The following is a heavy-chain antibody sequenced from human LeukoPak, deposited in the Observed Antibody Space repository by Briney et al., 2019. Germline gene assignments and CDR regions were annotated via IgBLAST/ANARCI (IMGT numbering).Heavy chain of an antibody. Sequence: GGSLRLSCAASGFSFRDYELTWVRQVPGKGLEWISYVNQRGRTTSYADSVKGRFTISRDNAKNSLYLQMNSLRAEDTAVYYCAELGITMIGGVWGKGTTVTISS. CDR1: GFSFRDYE. J-gene: IGHJ6*04. CDR2: VNQRGRTT. CDR3: AELGITMIGGV. V-gene: IGHV3-48*03. D-gene: IGHD3-10*02.